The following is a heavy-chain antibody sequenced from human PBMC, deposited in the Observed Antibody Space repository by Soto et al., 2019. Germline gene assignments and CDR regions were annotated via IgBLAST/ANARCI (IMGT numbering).Heavy chain of an antibody. CDR2: IYYSGST. D-gene: IGHD1-1*01. Sequence: QVQLQESGPGLVKPSETLSLTCTVSGGSVSSGSYYWSWIRQPPGKGLEWIGYIYYSGSTNYTPSLKSRVTISVDTSKNQFSLKLSSVTAADTAVYYCARVRKRTPYFDYWGQGTLVTVSS. CDR3: ARVRKRTPYFDY. V-gene: IGHV4-61*01. J-gene: IGHJ4*02. CDR1: GGSVSSGSYY.